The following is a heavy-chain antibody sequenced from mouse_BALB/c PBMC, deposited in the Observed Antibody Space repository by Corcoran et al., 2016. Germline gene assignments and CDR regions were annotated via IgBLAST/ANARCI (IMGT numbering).Heavy chain of an antibody. CDR3: ARGNDYDVGPFAY. D-gene: IGHD2-4*01. Sequence: LVKTGASVKISCKASGYSFTGYYMHWVKQSHGKSLEWIGYISCYNGATSYNQKFKGKATFTVDTSSSTAYMQFNSLTSEDSAVYYCARGNDYDVGPFAYWGQGTLVTVSA. J-gene: IGHJ3*01. CDR2: ISCYNGAT. V-gene: IGHV1S34*01. CDR1: GYSFTGYY.